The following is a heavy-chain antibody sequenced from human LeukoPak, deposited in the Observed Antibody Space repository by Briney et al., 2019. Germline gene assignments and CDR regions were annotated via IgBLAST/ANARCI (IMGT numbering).Heavy chain of an antibody. CDR3: ARGDFYGSGRLYYFDY. CDR1: GGSISSYY. CDR2: IYYSGST. Sequence: SETLSLTCTVSGGSISSYYWSWIRQPPGKGLEWIGYIYYSGSTNYNPSLKSRVTISVDTSKNQFSLKLISVPAADTAVYYCARGDFYGSGRLYYFDYWGQGTLVTVSS. D-gene: IGHD3-10*01. J-gene: IGHJ4*02. V-gene: IGHV4-59*01.